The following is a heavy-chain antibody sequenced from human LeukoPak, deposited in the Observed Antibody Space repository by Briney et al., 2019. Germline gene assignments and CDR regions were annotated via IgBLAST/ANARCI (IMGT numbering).Heavy chain of an antibody. CDR3: ARVEFNGGYSHLY. J-gene: IGHJ4*02. D-gene: IGHD5-12*01. Sequence: ASVEVSCKASGYSFTSYDINSVRQAAGQGLECMGWMNPNSGNTGHGQKFQGRVTMTRSTSMTTANMELSSLRSEDTAIYYCARVEFNGGYSHLYWGQGTLLTVSS. CDR2: MNPNSGNT. CDR1: GYSFTSYD. V-gene: IGHV1-8*01.